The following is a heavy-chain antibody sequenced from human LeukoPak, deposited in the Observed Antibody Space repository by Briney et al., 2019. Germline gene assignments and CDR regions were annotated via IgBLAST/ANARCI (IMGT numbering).Heavy chain of an antibody. CDR1: GGSISSGGYY. Sequence: PSQTLSLTCTVSGGSISSGGYYWSWIRQDSGKGLEWIGYILYSGSTYFNPSLKSRVTISVDTSKNQFSLKLSSVTAADTAVYYCARPRYYDSSTHAFDIWGQGTMVTVSS. V-gene: IGHV4-31*03. CDR2: ILYSGST. CDR3: ARPRYYDSSTHAFDI. D-gene: IGHD3-22*01. J-gene: IGHJ3*02.